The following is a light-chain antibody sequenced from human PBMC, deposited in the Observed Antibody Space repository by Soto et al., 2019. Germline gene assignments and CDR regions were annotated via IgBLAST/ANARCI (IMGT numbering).Light chain of an antibody. CDR3: QQYTDYSWT. Sequence: DIQMTQSPSTLSASVGDSVSINCRASQSISAWLAWYQQKPGKAPRLLIYKASTLEIGVPSRFSGSGSGTEFTLTISSLQPDDVAIYYCQQYTDYSWTFGQGTKVDLK. V-gene: IGKV1-5*03. CDR1: QSISAW. CDR2: KAS. J-gene: IGKJ1*01.